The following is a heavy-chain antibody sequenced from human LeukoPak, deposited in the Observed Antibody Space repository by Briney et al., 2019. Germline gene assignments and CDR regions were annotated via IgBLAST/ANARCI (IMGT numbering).Heavy chain of an antibody. Sequence: PSETLSLTCSVSGGSISSSHYYWGWIRQPPGKGLEWIGNIYYSSSTYYNPSPKSRVTISVDTSKNQFSLKLSSVAAADTAVYFCARVRRCSGGSCALDAVDIWGQGTMVTVSS. V-gene: IGHV4-39*01. D-gene: IGHD2-15*01. CDR3: ARVRRCSGGSCALDAVDI. CDR1: GGSISSSHYY. J-gene: IGHJ3*02. CDR2: IYYSSST.